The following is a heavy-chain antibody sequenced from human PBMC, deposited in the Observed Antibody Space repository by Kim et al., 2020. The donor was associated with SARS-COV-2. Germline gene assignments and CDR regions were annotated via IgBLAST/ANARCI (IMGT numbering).Heavy chain of an antibody. Sequence: GGSLRLSCAASGFTFSSYAMHWVRQAPGKGLEWVAVISYDGSNKYYADSVKGRFTISRDNSKNTLYLQMNSLRAEDTAVYYCKAELRTDYYYYYGMDVWGQGTTVTVSS. CDR3: KAELRTDYYYYYGMDV. J-gene: IGHJ6*02. D-gene: IGHD1-26*01. CDR1: GFTFSSYA. CDR2: ISYDGSNK. V-gene: IGHV3-30*04.